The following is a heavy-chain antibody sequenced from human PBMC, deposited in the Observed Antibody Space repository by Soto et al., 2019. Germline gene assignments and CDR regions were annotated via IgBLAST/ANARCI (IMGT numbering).Heavy chain of an antibody. CDR3: ACNWGNSLRNWLAP. J-gene: IGHJ5*02. V-gene: IGHV1-69*01. CDR2: IIPVLGTT. Sequence: QVQLVQSGPEVRSPGSSVKVSCKASAGTFPHFALSWVRQAPGQGLEWMGGIIPVLGTTTYAQKFQGRVSISADGSTSTAYIELSSLNSEDTAVYYCACNWGNSLRNWLAPWGQGTLVTVAS. CDR1: AGTFPHFA. D-gene: IGHD7-27*01.